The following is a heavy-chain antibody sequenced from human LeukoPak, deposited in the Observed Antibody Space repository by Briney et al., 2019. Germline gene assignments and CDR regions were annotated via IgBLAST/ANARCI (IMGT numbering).Heavy chain of an antibody. J-gene: IGHJ4*02. Sequence: ASVKVSCKASGGTFSSYAIGWVRQAPGQGLEWMGGIIPIFGTANYAQKFQGRVTITADESTSTAYMELSSLRSEDTAVYYCARGETYVWGSYRSLDYWGQGTLVTVSS. CDR2: IIPIFGTA. D-gene: IGHD3-16*02. V-gene: IGHV1-69*13. CDR1: GGTFSSYA. CDR3: ARGETYVWGSYRSLDY.